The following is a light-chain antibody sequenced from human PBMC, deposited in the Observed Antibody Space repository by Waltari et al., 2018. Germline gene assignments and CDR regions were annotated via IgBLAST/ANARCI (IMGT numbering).Light chain of an antibody. CDR2: GAS. V-gene: IGKV3-20*01. Sequence: EIVLTQSRGTLSLSPGERATLSCRASQSVGRSLAWYQQKPGQAPRLLIYGASSRATGIPDRFSGSGSGTDFSLTISRLEPEDFAVYYCQHYVRLPATFGQGTKVEIK. CDR3: QHYVRLPAT. J-gene: IGKJ1*01. CDR1: QSVGRS.